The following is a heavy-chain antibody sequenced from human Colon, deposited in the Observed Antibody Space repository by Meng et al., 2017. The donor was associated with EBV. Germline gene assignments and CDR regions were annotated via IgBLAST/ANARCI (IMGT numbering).Heavy chain of an antibody. Sequence: VQRVESGGGLVQPGGSLRLSCAASGFTFSSSALSWVRQAPGRGLEWVSTISGSGLSTYYADSVKGRFTISRDNSKNTLYLQMNSLRAEDTALYYCATALYWGQGTLVTVSS. CDR1: GFTFSSSA. V-gene: IGHV3-23*04. D-gene: IGHD2-15*01. J-gene: IGHJ4*02. CDR2: ISGSGLST. CDR3: ATALY.